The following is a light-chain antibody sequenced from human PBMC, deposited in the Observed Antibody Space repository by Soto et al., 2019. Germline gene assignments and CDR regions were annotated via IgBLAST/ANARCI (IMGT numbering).Light chain of an antibody. CDR1: NSDVGGFDY. J-gene: IGLJ1*01. CDR2: EVT. V-gene: IGLV2-14*01. CDR3: SSYSSATTHYV. Sequence: QSALTQPASVSGSPGQSITISCSGTNSDVGGFDYVSWYQQHPGKAPKLIIYEVTNRPSGVSIRFSGSKSGDTASLTISGLQADDEADYYCSSYSSATTHYVFGGGTQVTVL.